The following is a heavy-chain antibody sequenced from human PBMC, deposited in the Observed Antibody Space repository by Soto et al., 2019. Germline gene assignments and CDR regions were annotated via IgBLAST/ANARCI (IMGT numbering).Heavy chain of an antibody. CDR2: ISSSSSTI. D-gene: IGHD3-10*01. CDR3: ARAINGSGSY. V-gene: IGHV3-48*01. CDR1: GFTFSSYS. J-gene: IGHJ4*02. Sequence: EVQLVESGGGLVQPGGSLRLSCAASGFTFSSYSMNWVRQAPGKGLEWVSYISSSSSTIYYTDSVKGRFTISRDNAKNSLYLQMNSLRAEDTAVYYCARAINGSGSYWGQGTLVTVSS.